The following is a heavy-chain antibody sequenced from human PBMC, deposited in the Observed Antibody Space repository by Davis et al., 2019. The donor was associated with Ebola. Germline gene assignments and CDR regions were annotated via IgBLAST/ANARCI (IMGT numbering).Heavy chain of an antibody. CDR2: ISGSGGST. V-gene: IGHV3-23*01. Sequence: GGSLRLSCAASGFTFSSYAMSWVRQAPGKGLEWVSAISGSGGSTYYADSVKGRFTISRDNSKNTVYLQMNNLRAEDTAVYYCARDPMASGWKSHFDHWGQETLVTVSS. D-gene: IGHD6-19*01. J-gene: IGHJ4*02. CDR1: GFTFSSYA. CDR3: ARDPMASGWKSHFDH.